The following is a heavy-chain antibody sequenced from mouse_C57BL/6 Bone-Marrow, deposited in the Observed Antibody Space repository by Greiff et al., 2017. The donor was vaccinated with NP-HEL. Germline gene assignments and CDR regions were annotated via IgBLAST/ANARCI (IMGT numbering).Heavy chain of an antibody. J-gene: IGHJ4*01. Sequence: QVQLKQPGAELAKPGASVKLSCKASGYTFTSYWMHWVKQRPGQGLEWIGYINPSSGYTKYNQKFTDKATLTADKSSSTAYMQLSSLTYEDSAVYDCARYRASTGTRAMDYWGQGTSVTVSA. V-gene: IGHV1-7*01. CDR3: ARYRASTGTRAMDY. D-gene: IGHD4-1*02. CDR2: INPSSGYT. CDR1: GYTFTSYW.